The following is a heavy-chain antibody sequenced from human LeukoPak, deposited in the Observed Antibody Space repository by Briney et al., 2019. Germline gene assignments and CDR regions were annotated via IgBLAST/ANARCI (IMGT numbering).Heavy chain of an antibody. CDR2: IHHSGST. D-gene: IGHD1-26*01. V-gene: IGHV4-59*08. J-gene: IGHJ4*02. CDR3: ARVSGSYYDVFDY. Sequence: AETLRHTRTVFGGSISSYYWNWIRQPPGKGLEWIGYIHHSGSTNYNPSLKSRVTISVDTSKNQYSLKLSSVTAADTSVYYCARVSGSYYDVFDYWGQGTLVTVPS. CDR1: GGSISSYY.